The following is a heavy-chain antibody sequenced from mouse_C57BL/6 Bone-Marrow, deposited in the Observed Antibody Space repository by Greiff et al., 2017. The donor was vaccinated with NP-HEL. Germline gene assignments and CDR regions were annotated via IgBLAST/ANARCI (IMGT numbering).Heavy chain of an antibody. Sequence: DVQLVESGAELVRPGASVKLSCTASGFNIKDDYMHWVKQRPEQGLEWIGWIDPENGDTEYASKFQGKATITADTSSNTAYLQLSSLTSEDTAVYYCTIGLPLFAYWGQGTLVTVSA. CDR3: TIGLPLFAY. V-gene: IGHV14-4*01. CDR2: IDPENGDT. CDR1: GFNIKDDY. D-gene: IGHD2-10*01. J-gene: IGHJ3*01.